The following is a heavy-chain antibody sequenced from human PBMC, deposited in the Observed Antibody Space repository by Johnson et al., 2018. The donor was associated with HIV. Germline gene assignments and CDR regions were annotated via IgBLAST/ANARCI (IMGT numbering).Heavy chain of an antibody. V-gene: IGHV3-30*04. D-gene: IGHD4/OR15-4a*01. Sequence: VQLVESGGGVVQPGRSLRLSCAASGFTFSSYAMHWVRQAPGKGLEWVAVISYDGSNKYYADSVKGRFSISRDNSKNTLYLEMSGLRADDTAVYYCVRDDYSFHIWGRGTLVTVSS. CDR1: GFTFSSYA. CDR3: VRDDYSFHI. CDR2: ISYDGSNK. J-gene: IGHJ3*02.